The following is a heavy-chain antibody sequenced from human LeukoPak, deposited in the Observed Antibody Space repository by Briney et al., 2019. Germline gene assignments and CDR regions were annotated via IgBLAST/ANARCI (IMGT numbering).Heavy chain of an antibody. Sequence: GGSLRLSCTVSGFNFNNYWMHWVRQAPGKGLVWVSRTNNDGRVISYADSVNGRFTISRDNAKNTLYLQINSLRAEDTAVYYCAREFEATGFWALDYWGQGTLVTASS. D-gene: IGHD3-16*01. V-gene: IGHV3-74*01. CDR3: AREFEATGFWALDY. J-gene: IGHJ4*02. CDR1: GFNFNNYW. CDR2: TNNDGRVI.